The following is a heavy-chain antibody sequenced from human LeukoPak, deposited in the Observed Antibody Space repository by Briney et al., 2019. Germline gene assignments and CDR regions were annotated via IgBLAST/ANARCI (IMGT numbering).Heavy chain of an antibody. Sequence: SETLSLTCTVSGGSISSYYWSWIRQPPGKGLEWIGYIYYSGSTNYNPSLKSRVTISVDTSKNQFSLKLSSVTAADTAVYYCARGGGYSYERMNDYWGQGTRVTVSS. CDR2: IYYSGST. J-gene: IGHJ4*02. CDR1: GGSISSYY. V-gene: IGHV4-59*01. D-gene: IGHD5-18*01. CDR3: ARGGGYSYERMNDY.